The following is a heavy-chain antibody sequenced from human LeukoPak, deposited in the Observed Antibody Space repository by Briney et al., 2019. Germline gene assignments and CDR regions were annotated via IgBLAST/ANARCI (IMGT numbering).Heavy chain of an antibody. Sequence: SVKVSCKASGYPFSTYGISWVRQAPGQGLEWMGGIIPIFGTANYAQKFQGRVTITADESTSTAYMELSSLRSEDTAVYYCARVMEWLPAMALDPWGQGTLVTVSS. CDR3: ARVMEWLPAMALDP. V-gene: IGHV1-69*13. J-gene: IGHJ5*02. D-gene: IGHD5-24*01. CDR2: IIPIFGTA. CDR1: GYPFSTYG.